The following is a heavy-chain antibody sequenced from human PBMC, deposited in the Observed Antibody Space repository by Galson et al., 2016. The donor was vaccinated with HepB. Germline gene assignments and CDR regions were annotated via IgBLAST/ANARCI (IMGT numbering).Heavy chain of an antibody. CDR2: VGTGHVT. V-gene: IGHV3-23*01. D-gene: IGHD6-19*01. J-gene: IGHJ3*02. CDR1: GFTFTDYP. Sequence: SLRLSCATSGFTFTDYPMTWVRQAPGKGLEWVSTVGTGHVTHYADSVKGRFIVSRDNSENTLYLQMNSLRADDTALYFCAREGYSSGHCGAFDIWGRGTVVAVSS. CDR3: AREGYSSGHCGAFDI.